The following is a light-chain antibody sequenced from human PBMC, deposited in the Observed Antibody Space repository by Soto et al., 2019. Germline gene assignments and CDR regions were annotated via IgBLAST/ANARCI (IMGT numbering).Light chain of an antibody. CDR2: GAS. Sequence: EIVLTQSPATLSVSPWERATLSCRASQSIVSTLDWYQHRPGQAPRLLLYGASTRVTNVPARFSRSGTGTEFTRTISSLQSEDCAILYCHQCINRPLPITCGQGPRLEIK. CDR3: HQCINRPLPIT. CDR1: QSIVST. V-gene: IGKV3-15*01. J-gene: IGKJ5*01.